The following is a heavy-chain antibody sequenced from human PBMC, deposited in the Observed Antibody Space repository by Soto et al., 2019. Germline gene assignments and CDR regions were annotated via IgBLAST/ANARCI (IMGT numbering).Heavy chain of an antibody. CDR1: GFTFTTYA. D-gene: IGHD3-22*01. V-gene: IGHV3-30-3*01. CDR2: ISYDGNNK. J-gene: IGHJ4*02. CDR3: ARPRTYDSTGSFYY. Sequence: GGSLRLSCATSGFTFTTYALHWVRQAPGKGLEWVAVISYDGNNKDYADSVKGRFTISRDNSKSTLFLQMNSLRTEDTAVYYCARPRTYDSTGSFYYWGQGTRVTVSS.